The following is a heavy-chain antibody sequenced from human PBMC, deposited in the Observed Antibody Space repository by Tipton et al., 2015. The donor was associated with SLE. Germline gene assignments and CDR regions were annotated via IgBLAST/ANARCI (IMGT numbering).Heavy chain of an antibody. D-gene: IGHD1-26*01. J-gene: IGHJ4*02. CDR3: ARRPVGSTLDY. V-gene: IGHV4-59*11. CDR1: GDSITNHY. CDR2: IHYSGTT. Sequence: TLSLTCSVSGDSITNHYWNWIRQPPGKGLEWIGYIHYSGTTHDNPSLKSRVTMSVDMSKNQFSLRLSSVTAADTAVYYCARRPVGSTLDYWGQGTLVTVSS.